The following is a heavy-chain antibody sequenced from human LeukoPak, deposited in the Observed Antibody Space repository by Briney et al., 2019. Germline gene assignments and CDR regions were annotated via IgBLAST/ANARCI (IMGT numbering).Heavy chain of an antibody. Sequence: SETLSLTCTVSGDSISGFYWSWIRQAAGKGLEWIGHIYTSGSTNYNPSLKSRVTISVDTSKNQFSLKLSSVTAADTAVYYCARNGGSGSYYTVDNWFDPWGQGTLVTVSS. V-gene: IGHV4-4*07. J-gene: IGHJ5*02. CDR2: IYTSGST. CDR3: ARNGGSGSYYTVDNWFDP. D-gene: IGHD3-10*01. CDR1: GDSISGFY.